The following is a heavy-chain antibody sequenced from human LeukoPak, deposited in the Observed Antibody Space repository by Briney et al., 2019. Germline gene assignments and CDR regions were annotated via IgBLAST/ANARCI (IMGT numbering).Heavy chain of an antibody. Sequence: AASVKVFCKASGYTFTGFYMHWVRQAPGQGLEWMGWINANSGVTDYAQNFQGRVTMTRDTSISTAYMELSRLRSDDTAIYYCARMYSSSSYGYYFDYWGQGTLVTVSS. CDR1: GYTFTGFY. CDR3: ARMYSSSSYGYYFDY. D-gene: IGHD6-13*01. J-gene: IGHJ4*02. CDR2: INANSGVT. V-gene: IGHV1-2*02.